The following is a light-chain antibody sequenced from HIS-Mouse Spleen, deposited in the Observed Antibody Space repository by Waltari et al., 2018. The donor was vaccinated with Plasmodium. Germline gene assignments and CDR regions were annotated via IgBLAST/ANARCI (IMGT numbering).Light chain of an antibody. CDR3: QQYYSYPYT. CDR2: AAS. CDR1: QGISSY. Sequence: TVPCRASQGISSYLAWYQEKPGNAPKLLIYAASTLQSGVPSRFSGSGSRTDFTLTISCLQSEDFATYYCQQYYSYPYTFGQGTKLEIK. V-gene: IGKV1-8*01. J-gene: IGKJ2*01.